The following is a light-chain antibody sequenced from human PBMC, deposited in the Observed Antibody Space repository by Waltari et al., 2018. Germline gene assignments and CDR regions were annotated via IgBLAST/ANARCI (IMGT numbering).Light chain of an antibody. CDR2: WAS. Sequence: DIVMTQSPDSLAVSLGERATINCKSSQSVLYSSNNKNYLAWYQQKPGQPPKLLIYWASTRESGVPDRFSGSGSGTDFTLTISSLQAEDVAVYYCQQYLSTPPRFGQGTKVEIK. V-gene: IGKV4-1*01. CDR3: QQYLSTPPR. J-gene: IGKJ1*01. CDR1: QSVLYSSNNKNY.